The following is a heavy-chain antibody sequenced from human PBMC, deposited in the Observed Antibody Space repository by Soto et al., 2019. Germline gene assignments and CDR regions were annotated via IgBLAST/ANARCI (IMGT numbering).Heavy chain of an antibody. CDR2: IYYSGST. V-gene: IGHV4-39*01. J-gene: IGHJ5*02. D-gene: IGHD6-19*01. Sequence: SETLSLTCSVSGGSINSSSYFWGWVRQPPGKGLEWIGSIYYSGSTYYNPSLRSRVTISVGTSKNQFSLKLSSVTAADTAVFYCARHYSSGSRNWFDPWGQGTLVTVSS. CDR1: GGSINSSSYF. CDR3: ARHYSSGSRNWFDP.